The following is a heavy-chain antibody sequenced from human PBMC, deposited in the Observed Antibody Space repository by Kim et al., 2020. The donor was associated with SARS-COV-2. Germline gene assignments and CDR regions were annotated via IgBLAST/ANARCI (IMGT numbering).Heavy chain of an antibody. Sequence: SETLSLTCTVSGGSISSGGYYWSWIRQHPGKGLEWIGYIYYSGSTYYNPSLKSRVTISVDTSKNQFSLKLSSVTAADTAVYYCARDHSYYDFWSGPKGWGWFDPWGQGTLVTVSS. CDR3: ARDHSYYDFWSGPKGWGWFDP. CDR1: GGSISSGGYY. CDR2: IYYSGST. D-gene: IGHD3-3*01. J-gene: IGHJ5*02. V-gene: IGHV4-31*03.